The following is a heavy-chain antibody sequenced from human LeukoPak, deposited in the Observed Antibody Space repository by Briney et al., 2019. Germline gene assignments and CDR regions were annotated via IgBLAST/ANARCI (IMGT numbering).Heavy chain of an antibody. CDR2: INPNSGGT. CDR1: GYTFTGYY. D-gene: IGHD3-10*01. V-gene: IGHV1-2*02. Sequence: ASVKVSCKASGYTFTGYYMHWVRQAPGQGLEWMGWINPNSGGTNYAQKFQGRVTMTRDTSISTAYMELSRLRSDDTAVYYCARAAITMARGVLSWFDPWGQGTLVTVSS. J-gene: IGHJ5*02. CDR3: ARAAITMARGVLSWFDP.